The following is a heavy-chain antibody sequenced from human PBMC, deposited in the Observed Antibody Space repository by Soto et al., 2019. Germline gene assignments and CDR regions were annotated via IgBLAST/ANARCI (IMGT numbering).Heavy chain of an antibody. CDR1: GGSISSGGYY. J-gene: IGHJ4*02. V-gene: IGHV4-31*03. Sequence: QVQLQESGPGLVKPSQTLSLTCTVSGGSISSGGYYWSWIRQRPGKGLEWIGYIYYSGSTYYNPSLKSRVTISIDTSKNQFSLNLNSLTAADTAGYYCARITAFFYYRDFWGQGTLVTVSS. CDR2: IYYSGST. CDR3: ARITAFFYYRDF.